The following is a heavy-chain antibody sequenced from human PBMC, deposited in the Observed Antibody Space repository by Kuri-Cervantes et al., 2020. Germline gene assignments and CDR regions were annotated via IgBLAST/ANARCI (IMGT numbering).Heavy chain of an antibody. CDR1: GGSISSYY. J-gene: IGHJ5*02. D-gene: IGHD1-26*01. Sequence: SETLSLTCTVSGGSISSYYWSWIRQPPGKGLEWIGFISYSGSTNYNPSLKSRATISVDMSKNQFSLKLRSVTAADTAVYYCARYFGSWSYWVDPWGQGILVTVSS. CDR3: ARYFGSWSYWVDP. V-gene: IGHV4-59*08. CDR2: ISYSGST.